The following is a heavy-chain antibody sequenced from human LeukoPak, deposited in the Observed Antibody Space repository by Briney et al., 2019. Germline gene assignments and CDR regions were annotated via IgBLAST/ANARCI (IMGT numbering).Heavy chain of an antibody. CDR3: ARGQRAHVEWSNYMDV. J-gene: IGHJ6*03. V-gene: IGHV3-30*03. CDR2: ISYDGSYK. CDR1: GFTFSSYG. Sequence: PGGSLRLSCAASGFTFSSYGMHWVRQAPGKGLEWVAVISYDGSYKSHPDSVKGRFTISRDNSKNTLYLQMNSLRAEDTAMYYCARGQRAHVEWSNYMDVWGKGTTVTGSS. D-gene: IGHD3-3*01.